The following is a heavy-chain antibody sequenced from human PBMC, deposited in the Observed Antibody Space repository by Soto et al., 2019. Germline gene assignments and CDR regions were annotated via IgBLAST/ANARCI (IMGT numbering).Heavy chain of an antibody. CDR2: IIPIFGTA. D-gene: IGHD2-15*01. V-gene: IGHV1-69*01. Sequence: QVQLVQSGAEVKKPGSSVKVSCQASGGTFSSYAISWVRQAPGQGLEWMGWIIPIFGTANYAQKFQGRVTITADESTSTAYMELSSLRSEDTAVYYCAREGGYCSGGSCYVFDPWGQGTLVTVSS. CDR3: AREGGYCSGGSCYVFDP. CDR1: GGTFSSYA. J-gene: IGHJ5*02.